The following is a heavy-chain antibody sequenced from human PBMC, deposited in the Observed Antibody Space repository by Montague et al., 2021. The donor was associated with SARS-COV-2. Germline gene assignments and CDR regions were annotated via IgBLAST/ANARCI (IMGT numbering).Heavy chain of an antibody. Sequence: CATSGDSVSSNSATWNWVRQSPSRGLEWLGRTYYRSKWYNDYAVSVRGRVTINPDTSKNQFSLQLNSVTPEDTAIYYCTSGREGNYNVIDVWGQGTTVTVSS. V-gene: IGHV6-1*01. CDR1: GDSVSSNSAT. J-gene: IGHJ6*02. D-gene: IGHD1-1*01. CDR3: TSGREGNYNVIDV. CDR2: TYYRSKWYN.